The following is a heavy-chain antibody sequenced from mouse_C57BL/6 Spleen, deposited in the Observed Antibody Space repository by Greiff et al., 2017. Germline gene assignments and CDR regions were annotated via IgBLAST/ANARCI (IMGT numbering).Heavy chain of an antibody. V-gene: IGHV1-61*01. J-gene: IGHJ3*01. D-gene: IGHD1-1*01. CDR3: AREGYYGSSSWFAY. CDR2: IYPSDSET. CDR1: GYTFTSYW. Sequence: VQLQQSGAELVRPGSSVKLSCKASGYTFTSYWMDWVKQRPGQGLEWIGNIYPSDSETHYNQKFKDKATLTVDKSSSTAYMQLSSLTSEDSAVYYCAREGYYGSSSWFAYWGQGTLVTVSA.